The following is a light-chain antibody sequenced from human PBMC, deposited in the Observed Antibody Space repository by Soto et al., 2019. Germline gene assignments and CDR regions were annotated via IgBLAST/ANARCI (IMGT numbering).Light chain of an antibody. Sequence: QSALTQPASVSGSPGQSITISCTGTSSDVGGYNYVSWYQQHPGKAPKLMIYDANNRPSGVSNRFSGSRSGNTASLTISGLQDEDEADYYCSSYTSLRTYVFGPGTKLTVL. J-gene: IGLJ1*01. CDR1: SSDVGGYNY. CDR2: DAN. V-gene: IGLV2-14*01. CDR3: SSYTSLRTYV.